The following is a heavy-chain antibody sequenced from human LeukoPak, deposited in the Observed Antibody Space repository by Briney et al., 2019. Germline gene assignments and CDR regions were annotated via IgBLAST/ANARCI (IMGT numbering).Heavy chain of an antibody. V-gene: IGHV4-34*01. CDR2: ITHSGST. CDR1: GVSLSGYY. J-gene: IGHJ4*02. Sequence: PSETLSLTCEVYGVSLSGYYWSWIRQPPGKGLEWIGEITHSGSTNYNPSLKSRVTISVDTSKNQFSLKLSSVTAADTAVYYCARGRGYSYPGDFDYWGQGTLVTVSS. CDR3: ARGRGYSYPGDFDY. D-gene: IGHD5-18*01.